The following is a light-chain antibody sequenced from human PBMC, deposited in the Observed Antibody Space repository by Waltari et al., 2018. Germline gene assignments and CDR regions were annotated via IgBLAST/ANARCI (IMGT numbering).Light chain of an antibody. CDR3: QTWGTGIFWT. J-gene: IGLJ2*01. Sequence: LPQAPSASASPGASATLTCTPNSAHSPLAIAWHQPQPGKGPRFLMTLNSDGSYIQGDGIPVRFSGSSSGAERYLIISSLQFEDEADYYCQTWGTGIFWTFGGGTKLTVL. V-gene: IGLV4-69*02. CDR1: SAHSPLA. CDR2: LNSDGSY.